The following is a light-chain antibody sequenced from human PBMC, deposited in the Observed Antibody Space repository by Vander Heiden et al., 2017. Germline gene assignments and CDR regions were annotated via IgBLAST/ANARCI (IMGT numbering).Light chain of an antibody. V-gene: IGLV1-44*01. CDR3: AAWYDSLNGPV. CDR1: SSQIGSNT. Sequence: QSLLTQPPSASGTPRTTVSASCSGSSSQIGSNTVNWYQQLPGTAPKLLIYSNNQRPSGVPDRFSGSKSGTSASLAISGPQSEDEADYYCAAWYDSLNGPVFGGGTKLTVL. J-gene: IGLJ3*02. CDR2: SNN.